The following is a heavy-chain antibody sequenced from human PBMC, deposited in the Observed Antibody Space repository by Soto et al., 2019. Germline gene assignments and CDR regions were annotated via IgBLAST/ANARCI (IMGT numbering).Heavy chain of an antibody. D-gene: IGHD3-3*01. Sequence: EVQLVESGGGLVKPGGSLRLSCAASGFTFSSYSMNWVRQAPGKGLEWVSSISSSSSYIYYADSVKGRFTISRDNAKNSLYLQRNSLRAEDTAVYYCARKNAWLLFQYSYYYGMDVWVQATTVTVTS. CDR3: ARKNAWLLFQYSYYYGMDV. V-gene: IGHV3-21*01. J-gene: IGHJ6*02. CDR1: GFTFSSYS. CDR2: ISSSSSYI.